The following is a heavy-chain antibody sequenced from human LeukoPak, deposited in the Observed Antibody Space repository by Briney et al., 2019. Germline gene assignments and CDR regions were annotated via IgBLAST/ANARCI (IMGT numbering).Heavy chain of an antibody. CDR2: INSDGSST. CDR1: GFTFSSYW. J-gene: IGHJ4*02. D-gene: IGHD5-12*01. Sequence: GGSLRLSCAASGFTFSSYWMHWVRQAPGKGLVWVSRINSDGSSTSYADSVKGRFTISRDNAKNTLYLQMNSLRAEDTAVYYCARDFTIRAIEYSGYDPGLGYWGQGTLVTVSS. V-gene: IGHV3-74*01. CDR3: ARDFTIRAIEYSGYDPGLGY.